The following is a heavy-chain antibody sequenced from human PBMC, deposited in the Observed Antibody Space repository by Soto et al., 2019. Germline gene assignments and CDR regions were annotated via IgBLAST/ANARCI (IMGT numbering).Heavy chain of an antibody. Sequence: SQTLSLTCAISGDSVSSNSAAWNWIRQSPSRGLEWLGRTYYRSKWYNDYAVSVKSRITINPDTSKNQFSLQLNSVTPEDTAVYYCARSIAVAGTTEYYFDYWGQGTLVTVSS. CDR2: TYYRSKWYN. V-gene: IGHV6-1*01. D-gene: IGHD6-19*01. CDR3: ARSIAVAGTTEYYFDY. J-gene: IGHJ4*02. CDR1: GDSVSSNSAA.